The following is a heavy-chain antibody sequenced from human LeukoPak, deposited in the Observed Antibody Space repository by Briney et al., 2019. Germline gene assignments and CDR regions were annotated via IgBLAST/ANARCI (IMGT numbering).Heavy chain of an antibody. CDR1: GFTFSSYA. CDR2: ISYDGSNK. Sequence: PGGSLRLSCAASGFTFSSYAMHWVRQAPGKGLEWVAVISYDGSNKYYADSVKGRFTISRDNSKNTLYLQMNSLRAEDTAVYYCASPRRTLEWLGEFGYWGQGTLVTVSS. CDR3: ASPRRTLEWLGEFGY. J-gene: IGHJ4*02. V-gene: IGHV3-30-3*01. D-gene: IGHD3-3*01.